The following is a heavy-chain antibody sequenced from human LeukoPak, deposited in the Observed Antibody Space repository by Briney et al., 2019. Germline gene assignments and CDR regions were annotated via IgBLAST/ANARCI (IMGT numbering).Heavy chain of an antibody. J-gene: IGHJ6*03. V-gene: IGHV3-48*04. CDR3: ASSEGIAAAGTHYYYMDV. CDR2: IVGSSSTI. CDR1: GFSFSTYS. Sequence: GGSLRLSCATSGFSFSTYSMNWVRQAPGEGLEWVSYIVGSSSTIYYADSVKGRFTISRDNAKNSLYLQMNSLRAEDTAVYYCASSEGIAAAGTHYYYMDVWGKGTTVTVSS. D-gene: IGHD6-13*01.